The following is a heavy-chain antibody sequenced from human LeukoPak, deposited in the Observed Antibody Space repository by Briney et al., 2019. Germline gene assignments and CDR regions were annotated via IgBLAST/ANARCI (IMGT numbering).Heavy chain of an antibody. D-gene: IGHD5-24*01. CDR1: GFTFSSYA. J-gene: IGHJ4*02. Sequence: GGSLRLSCAASGFTFSSYAMHWVRQATGKGLEWVSAIGTAGDTYYPGSVKGRFTISRENAKNSLYLQMNSLRAGDTAVYYCARGDGYNYGCIDYWGQGTLVTVSS. CDR3: ARGDGYNYGCIDY. CDR2: IGTAGDT. V-gene: IGHV3-13*01.